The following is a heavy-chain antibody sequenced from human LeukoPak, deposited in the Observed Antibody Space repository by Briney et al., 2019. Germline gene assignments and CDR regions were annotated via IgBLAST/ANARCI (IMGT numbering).Heavy chain of an antibody. CDR2: IRSKAYGGTT. CDR1: EFTFGDYA. J-gene: IGHJ4*02. V-gene: IGHV3-49*04. Sequence: GGSLRLSCTASEFTFGDYAMSWVRQAPGKGLEWVGFIRSKAYGGTTEYAASVKGRFTISRDDSKSIAYLQMNSLKTEDTAVYYCTREFRGSYDSSGYYNYWGQGTLVTVSS. CDR3: TREFRGSYDSSGYYNY. D-gene: IGHD3-22*01.